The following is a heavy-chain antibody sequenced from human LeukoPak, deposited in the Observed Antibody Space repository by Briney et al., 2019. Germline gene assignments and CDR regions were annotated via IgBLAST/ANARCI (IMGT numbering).Heavy chain of an antibody. CDR3: AQTTGWPGFDF. J-gene: IGHJ4*02. CDR2: IYNGRNT. CDR1: GASTSSRY. V-gene: IGHV4-59*08. Sequence: SETLSLTCSASGASTSSRYWSWIRQSPGRTLEWIGHIYNGRNTKYNPSLTSRVTISVDTSKNQFSLRMTSVTAADTAIYYCAQTTGWPGFDFWGPGALATVSS. D-gene: IGHD6-19*01.